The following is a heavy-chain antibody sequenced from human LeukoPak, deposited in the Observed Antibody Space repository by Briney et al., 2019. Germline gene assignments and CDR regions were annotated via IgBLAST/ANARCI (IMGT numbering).Heavy chain of an antibody. CDR1: GFTFSNAW. V-gene: IGHV3-7*01. D-gene: IGHD5-12*01. CDR2: IKQDGSEK. Sequence: PGGSLRLSCAASGFTFSNAWMSWVRQAPGKGLEWVANIKQDGSEKYYVDSVKGRFTISRDNAKNSLYLQMNSLRVDDTAVYYCARFRTYEIDHWGQGTLVTVSS. J-gene: IGHJ4*02. CDR3: ARFRTYEIDH.